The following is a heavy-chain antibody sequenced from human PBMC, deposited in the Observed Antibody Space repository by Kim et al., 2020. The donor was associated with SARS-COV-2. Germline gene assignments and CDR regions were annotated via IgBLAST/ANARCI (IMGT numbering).Heavy chain of an antibody. CDR1: GFTFSSYA. D-gene: IGHD2-15*01. CDR2: ISYDGSNK. J-gene: IGHJ4*02. V-gene: IGHV3-30*04. Sequence: GGSLRLSCAASGFTFSSYAMHWVRQAPGKGLEWVAVISYDGSNKYYADSVKGRFTISRDNSKNTLYLQMNSLRAEDTAVYYCARRSKECSGGSCYLVDDYWGQGTLVTVSS. CDR3: ARRSKECSGGSCYLVDDY.